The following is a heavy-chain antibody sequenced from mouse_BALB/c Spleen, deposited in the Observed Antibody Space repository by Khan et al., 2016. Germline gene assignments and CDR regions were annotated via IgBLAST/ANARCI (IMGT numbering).Heavy chain of an antibody. V-gene: IGHV9-3-1*01. D-gene: IGHD1-1*01. CDR2: INTNTGET. Sequence: QIQLVQSGPELKKPGETVKISCKATGYTFTNFGINWVRQAPGKGLEWMDWINTNTGETTYADDFKGRFAFSLETSASTAYLQINNLKNEDTATYFWVTGMTTVIVTRRHYWGQGTTLTVSS. CDR3: VTGMTTVIVTRRHY. J-gene: IGHJ2*01. CDR1: GYTFTNFG.